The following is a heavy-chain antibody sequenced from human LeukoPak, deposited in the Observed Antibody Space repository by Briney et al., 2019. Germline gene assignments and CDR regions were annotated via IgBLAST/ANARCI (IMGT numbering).Heavy chain of an antibody. CDR2: TYYRSKWYN. J-gene: IGHJ2*01. CDR1: GDSVPSNSAT. D-gene: IGHD6-19*01. CDR3: ARDGMAVAVGYFDL. V-gene: IGHV6-1*01. Sequence: SQTLSLTCAISGDSVPSNSATWNWIRQSPSRCLEWLGRTYYRSKWYNDYAASVKSRITIKPDTSKNQFSLQLNSVTPEDTAVYYCARDGMAVAVGYFDLWGRGTLVTVSS.